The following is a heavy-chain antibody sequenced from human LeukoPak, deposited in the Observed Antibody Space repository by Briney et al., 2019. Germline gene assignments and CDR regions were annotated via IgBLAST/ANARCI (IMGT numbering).Heavy chain of an antibody. J-gene: IGHJ6*02. D-gene: IGHD3-3*01. CDR2: IYYSGST. CDR3: ARVVNDFWSGYWGLGATTWYGMDV. Sequence: SETLSLTCTVSGGSVSSGSYYWSWIRQPPGKGLEWIGYIYYSGSTNYNPSLKSRVTISVDTSKNQFSLKLSSVTAADTAVYYCARVVNDFWSGYWGLGATTWYGMDVWGQGTTVTVSS. V-gene: IGHV4-61*01. CDR1: GGSVSSGSYY.